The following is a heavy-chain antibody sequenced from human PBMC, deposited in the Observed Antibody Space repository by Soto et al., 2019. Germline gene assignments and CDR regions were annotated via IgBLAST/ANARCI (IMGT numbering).Heavy chain of an antibody. V-gene: IGHV3-30-3*01. J-gene: IGHJ4*02. Sequence: QVQLVESGGGVVQPGRSLRLSCAASGFTFSSYAMHWVRQAPGKGLEWVAVISYDGSNKYYADSVKGRFTISRDNSKNTRYLQMNSLRAEDTAVYYCARVNTAMVTFHVDYWGQGTLVTVSS. D-gene: IGHD5-18*01. CDR3: ARVNTAMVTFHVDY. CDR2: ISYDGSNK. CDR1: GFTFSSYA.